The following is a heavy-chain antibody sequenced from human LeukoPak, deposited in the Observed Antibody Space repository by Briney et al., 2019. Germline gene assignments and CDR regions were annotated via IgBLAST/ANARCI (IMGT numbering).Heavy chain of an antibody. J-gene: IGHJ4*02. CDR2: ISDRGGST. CDR3: AKNLSPGYTYAQYYFDY. CDR1: GFNVGSYA. Sequence: GGSLRLSCAASGFNVGSYAMSWVRQAPGKGLKWVSGISDRGGSTYYADSVKGRFTISRDNSKNTLYLQMNSLRAEDTAVYYCAKNLSPGYTYAQYYFDYWGQGTLVTVSS. V-gene: IGHV3-23*01. D-gene: IGHD5-18*01.